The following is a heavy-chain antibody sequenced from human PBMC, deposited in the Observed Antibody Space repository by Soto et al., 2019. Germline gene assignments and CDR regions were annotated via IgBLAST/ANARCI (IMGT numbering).Heavy chain of an antibody. CDR3: VGGVVPATRDGFDI. V-gene: IGHV3-66*01. CDR1: GFTVTTKY. CDR2: IYSGGST. D-gene: IGHD3-16*01. J-gene: IGHJ3*02. Sequence: EVQLVESGGGLVQPGGSLRLSCAASGFTVTTKYMSWVRQDPGKGLEWVSVIYSGGSTYYADSVKGRFTISRDNSKNTLYRHISTVRAEDTAVYYCVGGVVPATRDGFDIWGQGTMVTVSS.